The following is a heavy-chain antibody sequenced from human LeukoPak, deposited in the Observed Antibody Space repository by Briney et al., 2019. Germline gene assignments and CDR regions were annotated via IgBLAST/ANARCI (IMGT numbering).Heavy chain of an antibody. CDR2: IRYDGSNK. CDR3: AKDLLRFLEWSPFDY. CDR1: GFTFSSYG. D-gene: IGHD3-3*01. J-gene: IGHJ4*02. V-gene: IGHV3-30*02. Sequence: PGGSLRLSCAASGFTFSSYGMHWVRQAPGKGLEGVAFIRYDGSNKYYADSVKGRFTISRDNSKNTLYLQMNSLRAEDTAVYYCAKDLLRFLEWSPFDYWAREPWSPSPQ.